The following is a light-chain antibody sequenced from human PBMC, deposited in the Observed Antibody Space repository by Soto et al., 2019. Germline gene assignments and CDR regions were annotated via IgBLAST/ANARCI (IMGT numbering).Light chain of an antibody. Sequence: EILMTQYPATLSVSPGERATLSCRASHNVRSSLAWYQQKAGKAPRLLIHGASTRATGIPGRFSGSGSGTEFTLTISRLEPEDLAVYYCQQYDNSVWTFGQGTKVDIK. J-gene: IGKJ1*01. V-gene: IGKV3-15*01. CDR2: GAS. CDR3: QQYDNSVWT. CDR1: HNVRSS.